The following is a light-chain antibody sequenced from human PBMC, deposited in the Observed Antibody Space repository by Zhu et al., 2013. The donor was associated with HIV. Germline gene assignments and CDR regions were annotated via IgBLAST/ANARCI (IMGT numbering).Light chain of an antibody. CDR2: NTV. J-gene: IGLJ1*01. Sequence: QSGLTQPPSVSGAPGQRITISCAGSRSSIGAGFDVHWYQQLPGTAPKLVIYNTVIRPSGVPDRFSGSKSDTSASLAITGLQAEDEADYYCLSYDSSLSGYVFGTGTKVTV. CDR3: LSYDSSLSGYV. CDR1: RSSIGAGFD. V-gene: IGLV1-40*01.